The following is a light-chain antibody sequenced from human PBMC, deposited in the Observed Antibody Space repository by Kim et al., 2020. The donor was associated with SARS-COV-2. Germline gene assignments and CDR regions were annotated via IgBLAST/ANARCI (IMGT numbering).Light chain of an antibody. J-gene: IGLJ3*02. CDR1: IRGFGGFKF. CDR3: CSYAGNYIWV. CDR2: DVS. V-gene: IGLV2-11*01. Sequence: GHSGARACTGTIRGFGGFKFVSWYQQHPGKAPKLMIYDVSERPSGVPDRFSGSKSGNTASLTISGLQPEDEADYYCCSYAGNYIWVFGGGTQLTVL.